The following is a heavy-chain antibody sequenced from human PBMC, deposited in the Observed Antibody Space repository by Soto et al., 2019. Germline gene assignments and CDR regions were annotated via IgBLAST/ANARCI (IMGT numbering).Heavy chain of an antibody. CDR1: GGSFRGYD. CDR3: ARGSRANH. Sequence: SETLCLTCAVYGGSFRGYDWSWIRQPPGKGLEWIGEINHSGSTNYNPSLKSRVTISVDTSKDQFSLKLSSVTAADTAVYYCARGSRANHWGQGTLVTVSS. CDR2: INHSGST. J-gene: IGHJ4*02. V-gene: IGHV4-34*01.